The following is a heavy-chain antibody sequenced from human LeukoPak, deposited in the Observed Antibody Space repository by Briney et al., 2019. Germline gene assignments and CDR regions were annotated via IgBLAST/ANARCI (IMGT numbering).Heavy chain of an antibody. CDR2: IYYSGST. J-gene: IGHJ5*02. V-gene: IGHV4-39*01. CDR1: GGSISSSSYY. Sequence: PSETLSLTCTVSGGSISSSSYYWGWIRQPPGKGLEWIGSIYYSGSTYYNPSLKSRVTISVDTSKNHFSLKLSSVTAADTAVYYCARQGPEGVTSGWFDPWGQGTLVTVSS. CDR3: ARQGPEGVTSGWFDP. D-gene: IGHD3-10*01.